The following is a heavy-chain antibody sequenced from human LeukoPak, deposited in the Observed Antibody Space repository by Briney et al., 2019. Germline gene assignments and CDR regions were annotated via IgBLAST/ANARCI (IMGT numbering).Heavy chain of an antibody. V-gene: IGHV3-30*02. CDR1: EFTFSSYG. CDR2: IRYDGSNK. Sequence: GGSLRLSCAASEFTFSSYGMHWVRQAPGKGLEWVAFIRYDGSNKYYADSVKGRFTISRDNSKNTLYLQMNSLRAEDTAVYYCAKDPSGYYGSGSYSPINWGQGTLVTVSS. D-gene: IGHD3-10*01. J-gene: IGHJ4*02. CDR3: AKDPSGYYGSGSYSPIN.